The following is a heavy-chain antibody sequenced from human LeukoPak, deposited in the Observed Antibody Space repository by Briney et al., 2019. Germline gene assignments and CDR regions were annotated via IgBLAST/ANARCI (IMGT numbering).Heavy chain of an antibody. V-gene: IGHV6-1*01. CDR1: GDSVSSNSAA. Sequence: SQTLSLTCAISGDSVSSNSAAWNWIRRSPSRGLEWLGRTYYRSKWYNDYAVSVKSRITINPDTSKNQFSLQLNSVTPEDTAVYYCARDRALRITIFGVVNNWFDPWGQGTLVTVSS. D-gene: IGHD3-3*01. CDR2: TYYRSKWYN. CDR3: ARDRALRITIFGVVNNWFDP. J-gene: IGHJ5*02.